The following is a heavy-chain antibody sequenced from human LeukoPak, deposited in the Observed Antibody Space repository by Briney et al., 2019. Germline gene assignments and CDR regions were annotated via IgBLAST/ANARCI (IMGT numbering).Heavy chain of an antibody. D-gene: IGHD1-26*01. CDR3: ARRGYHDYSGFDY. Sequence: RPGGSLRLSCAASGFTFSSYSMHWVRQAPGKGLEWVSSISGRSDDIYYADSVQGRFTISRDNSKNSLYLQMKSLRAEDTALYYCARRGYHDYSGFDYWGQGTLVTVSS. J-gene: IGHJ4*02. CDR1: GFTFSSYS. V-gene: IGHV3-21*01. CDR2: ISGRSDDI.